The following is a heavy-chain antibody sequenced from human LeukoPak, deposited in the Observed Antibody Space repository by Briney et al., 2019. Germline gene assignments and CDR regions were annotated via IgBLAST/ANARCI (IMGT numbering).Heavy chain of an antibody. CDR1: GFTFSNAW. D-gene: IGHD3-16*01. CDR2: INSITDGGTT. CDR3: TTAPAAYTFGS. V-gene: IGHV3-15*01. J-gene: IGHJ4*02. Sequence: PGGSLRLSCAASGFTFSNAWMSWVRQAPGKGLEWIGRINSITDGGTTVYAAPVKDRSTISRDDSKNTLYLQMNSLKTEDTAVYYCTTAPAAYTFGSWGQGTLVTVSS.